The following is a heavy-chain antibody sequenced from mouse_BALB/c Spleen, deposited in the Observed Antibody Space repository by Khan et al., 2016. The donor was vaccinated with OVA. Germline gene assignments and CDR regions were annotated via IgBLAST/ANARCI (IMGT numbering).Heavy chain of an antibody. V-gene: IGHV1-4*01. CDR3: ARTHER. J-gene: IGHJ2*01. Sequence: QVQLQQSGAELARPGASVKMSCKASGYTFTSYTMHWVKQWPGQGLEWIGYINPSSGYTKYTQKFKDKATLTADKSSSTAYMQLSSLTSEDSAVYYCARTHERWGQGTTLTVSS. CDR1: GYTFTSYT. CDR2: INPSSGYT.